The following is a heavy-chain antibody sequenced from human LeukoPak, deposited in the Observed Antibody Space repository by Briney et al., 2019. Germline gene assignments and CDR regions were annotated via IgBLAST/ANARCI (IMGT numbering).Heavy chain of an antibody. J-gene: IGHJ6*03. D-gene: IGHD3-10*01. CDR1: GYTFTRYY. CDR3: ARGVSGEYYYYYMDV. CDR2: INPNSGGT. Sequence: ASVKVSCKPSGYTFTRYYMHWVRQAPGQGLEWMGWINPNSGGTNYAQKFQGRVTMTRDTSISTDYMELSRLRSDDTAVYYCARGVSGEYYYYYMDVWGKGTTVTVSS. V-gene: IGHV1-2*02.